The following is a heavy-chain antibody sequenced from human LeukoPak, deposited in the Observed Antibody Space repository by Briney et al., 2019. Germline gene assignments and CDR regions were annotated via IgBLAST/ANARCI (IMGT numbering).Heavy chain of an antibody. D-gene: IGHD3-3*01. V-gene: IGHV3-7*01. Sequence: GGSLRLSCAASGFSFSSYRMSWVRQAPGKGLEWVGNIKEDGGEKYYVDSVKGRFTISRDNAKNSLYLQMNSLRAEDTAVYYCARDRDDFWSGHHPDAFDIWGQGTMVTVSS. CDR2: IKEDGGEK. CDR3: ARDRDDFWSGHHPDAFDI. CDR1: GFSFSSYR. J-gene: IGHJ3*02.